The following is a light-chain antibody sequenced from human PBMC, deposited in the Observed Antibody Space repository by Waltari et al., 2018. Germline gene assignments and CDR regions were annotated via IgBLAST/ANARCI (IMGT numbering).Light chain of an antibody. CDR2: NSS. Sequence: EIVLTQAPATLSFSPGDRATLSCRASQSIQTFLAWYQQKPGQAPRRPITNSSLSASGVPVRFRGSGSGTDFTLTISHLEPEDFAFYFCQHRDNWLFTFGPGTKVEIK. V-gene: IGKV3-11*01. J-gene: IGKJ3*01. CDR1: QSIQTF. CDR3: QHRDNWLFT.